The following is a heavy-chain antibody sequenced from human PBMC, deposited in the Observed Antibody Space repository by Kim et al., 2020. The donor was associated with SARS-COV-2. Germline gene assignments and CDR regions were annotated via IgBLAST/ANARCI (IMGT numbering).Heavy chain of an antibody. CDR2: INWNGDSL. Sequence: GGSLRLSCVASGFTFENYAMHWVRQAPGKGLEWVSGINWNGDSLGYADSVKGRFSVSRDNAKNSLFLQMNSLRGEDTALYYCAKDLLFHGDYVRGNFDS. J-gene: IGHJ4*01. D-gene: IGHD4-17*01. CDR1: GFTFENYA. V-gene: IGHV3-9*01. CDR3: AKDLLFHGDYVRGNFDS.